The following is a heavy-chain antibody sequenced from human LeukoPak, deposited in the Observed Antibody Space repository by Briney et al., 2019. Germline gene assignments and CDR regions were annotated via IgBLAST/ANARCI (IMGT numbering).Heavy chain of an antibody. CDR1: GGSFSGYY. J-gene: IGHJ4*02. D-gene: IGHD3-22*01. Sequence: SETLSLTCAVYGGSFSGYYWSWIRQPPGKGLEWIGEINHSGSTNYNPSLKSRVTISVDTSKNQFSLRLSSVTAADTAVYYCARAPLLLPDYWGQGTLVTVSS. CDR3: ARAPLLLPDY. V-gene: IGHV4-34*01. CDR2: INHSGST.